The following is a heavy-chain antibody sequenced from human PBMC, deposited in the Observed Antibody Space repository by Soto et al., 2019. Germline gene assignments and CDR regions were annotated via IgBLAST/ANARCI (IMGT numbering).Heavy chain of an antibody. J-gene: IGHJ6*02. CDR1: GFTFSSYG. V-gene: IGHV3-30*18. D-gene: IGHD2-2*01. CDR3: AKDRSKPAAIFHYYYYGMDV. Sequence: GGSLRLSCAASGFTFSSYGMHWVRQAPGKGLEWVAVISYDGSNKYYADSVKGRFTISRDNSKNTLYLQMNSLRAEDTAVYYCAKDRSKPAAIFHYYYYGMDVWGQGTTVTVSS. CDR2: ISYDGSNK.